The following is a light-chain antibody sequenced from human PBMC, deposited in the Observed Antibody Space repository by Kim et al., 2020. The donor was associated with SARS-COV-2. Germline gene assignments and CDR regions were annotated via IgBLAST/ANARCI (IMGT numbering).Light chain of an antibody. CDR3: QSYDSSLSAVV. CDR1: SSNIGTGYD. CDR2: GNI. J-gene: IGLJ2*01. V-gene: IGLV1-40*01. Sequence: QAVTTSCTGSSSNIGTGYDVHWYQQLPGTAPKLLIYGNINRPSGVPDRISGSNSGTSASLAITGLQAEDEADYYCQSYDSSLSAVVFGGGTKVTVL.